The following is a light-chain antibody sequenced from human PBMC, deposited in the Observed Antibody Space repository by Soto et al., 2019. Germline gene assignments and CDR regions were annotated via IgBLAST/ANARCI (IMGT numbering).Light chain of an antibody. CDR2: DVS. CDR3: NSYTSSSTYV. CDR1: SSDVGGYNY. Sequence: QSALTQPASVSGSPGQSITISCTGTSSDVGGYNYVSWYQQHPGKAPKLMIYDVSNRPSGVSNRFSGSKSGNTASLPISGLQAEDEADYYCNSYTSSSTYVFGTGTKVTVL. V-gene: IGLV2-14*01. J-gene: IGLJ1*01.